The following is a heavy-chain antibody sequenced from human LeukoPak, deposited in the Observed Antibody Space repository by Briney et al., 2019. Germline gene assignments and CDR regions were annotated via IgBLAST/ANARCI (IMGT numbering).Heavy chain of an antibody. CDR1: GFTFSSYA. CDR2: IKSETDGGTA. CDR3: ATSIAAVGSFDY. D-gene: IGHD6-13*01. V-gene: IGHV3-15*01. Sequence: PGGSLRLSCAASGFTFSSYAMSWVRQAPGKGLEWVGRIKSETDGGTADYAAPVKGRFTISRDDSKNTLYLQINSLKTEDTAVYYCATSIAAVGSFDYWGQGTLVTVSS. J-gene: IGHJ4*02.